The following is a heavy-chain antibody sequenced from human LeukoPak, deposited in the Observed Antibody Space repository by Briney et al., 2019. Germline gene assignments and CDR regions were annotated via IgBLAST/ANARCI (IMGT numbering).Heavy chain of an antibody. D-gene: IGHD3-22*01. J-gene: IGHJ6*03. CDR2: IYYSGST. V-gene: IGHV4-59*01. CDR1: GFTFSDYY. Sequence: PGGTLRLSCAASGFTFSDYYWSWIRQPPGKGLEWIGYIYYSGSTNYNPSLKSRVTLSVDTSKNQFSLNLSSVTAADTAVYYCARAPQYYDGSGYYYYYMDVWGKGTTVTVSS. CDR3: ARAPQYYDGSGYYYYYMDV.